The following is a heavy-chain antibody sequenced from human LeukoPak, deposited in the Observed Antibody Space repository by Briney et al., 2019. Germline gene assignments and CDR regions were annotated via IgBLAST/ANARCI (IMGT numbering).Heavy chain of an antibody. J-gene: IGHJ4*02. V-gene: IGHV1-2*02. CDR3: ARDRGYSYGTLGPDY. CDR1: GYTFTGYY. D-gene: IGHD5-18*01. Sequence: ASVKVSCKASGYTFTGYYIHWVRQAPGQGLEWMGWITPNTGGTNYAQRFQGRVTMTRDTSISTAYMELSRLRSDDTAVYYCARDRGYSYGTLGPDYWRQGTLVTVSS. CDR2: ITPNTGGT.